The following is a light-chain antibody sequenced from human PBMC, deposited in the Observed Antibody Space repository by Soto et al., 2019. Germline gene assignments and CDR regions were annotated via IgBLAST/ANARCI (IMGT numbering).Light chain of an antibody. CDR1: QSITRY. Sequence: DIQMTQSPSSLSASVGDRVTITCRASQSITRYLNWYQQKPGKSPKLLIYAASSLQSEVPSRFSGSGSGTDFTLTISSLQPEDFATYYCQQCYSTPLTCGGGTKVEIK. J-gene: IGKJ4*01. CDR2: AAS. CDR3: QQCYSTPLT. V-gene: IGKV1-39*01.